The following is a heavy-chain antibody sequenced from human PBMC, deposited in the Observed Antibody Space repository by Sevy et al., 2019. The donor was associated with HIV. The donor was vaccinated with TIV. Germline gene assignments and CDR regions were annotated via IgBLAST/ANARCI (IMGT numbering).Heavy chain of an antibody. Sequence: GGSLRLSCAASGFTFDDDGMSWVRQAPGKGLEWVSGINWNGGSTGYADSEKGRFTISRDNAKNSLYLQMNSLRAEDKALYYCARATPSPYSSNDDAFDIWGQGTMVTVSS. J-gene: IGHJ3*02. D-gene: IGHD6-13*01. CDR2: INWNGGST. CDR1: GFTFDDDG. CDR3: ARATPSPYSSNDDAFDI. V-gene: IGHV3-20*04.